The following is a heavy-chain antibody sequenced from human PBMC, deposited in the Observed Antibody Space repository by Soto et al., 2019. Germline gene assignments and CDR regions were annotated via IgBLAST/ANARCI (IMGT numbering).Heavy chain of an antibody. V-gene: IGHV1-18*01. CDR3: ARLAPGSGAICYSRTLEY. D-gene: IGHD2-15*01. J-gene: IGHJ4*02. CDR1: GYTFATFG. Sequence: QVRLLQSGAEVKKPGASVKVSCKPSGYTFATFGISWVRQAPGQGLEWMGWITPHNGDTNYAQKRQGRVSMTTDSSASTAYTEVRSPRSDDTAVYYCARLAPGSGAICYSRTLEYWGQGTLFTVSS. CDR2: ITPHNGDT.